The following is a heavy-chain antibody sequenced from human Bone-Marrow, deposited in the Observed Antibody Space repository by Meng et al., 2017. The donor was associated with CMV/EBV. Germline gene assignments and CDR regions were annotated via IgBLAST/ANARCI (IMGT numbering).Heavy chain of an antibody. V-gene: IGHV3-11*04. J-gene: IGHJ5*02. Sequence: GGSLRLSCAASGFTFSDYYMSWIRQAPGKGLEWVSYISSSDSTIYYADSVKGRFTISRDNAKNSLYLQRNSLRAEDTAVYYCARDVPLSGNYLVDWFDPWGQGTLVTVSS. CDR2: ISSSDSTI. D-gene: IGHD1-26*01. CDR1: GFTFSDYY. CDR3: ARDVPLSGNYLVDWFDP.